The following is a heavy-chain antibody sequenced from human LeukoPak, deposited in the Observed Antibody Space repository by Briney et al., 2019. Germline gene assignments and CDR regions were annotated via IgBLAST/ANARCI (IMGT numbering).Heavy chain of an antibody. V-gene: IGHV4-4*07. J-gene: IGHJ1*01. CDR1: GGSISSYY. CDR3: ATYYYDSSGYYDGEGAEYFQH. Sequence: SETLSLTCTVSGGSISSYYWSWIRQPAGKGLEWIGRIYTSGSTNYNPSLKSRVTMSVDTAKNHFSLKLSSVTAADPAVYYCATYYYDSSGYYDGEGAEYFQHWGQGTLVTVSS. CDR2: IYTSGST. D-gene: IGHD3-22*01.